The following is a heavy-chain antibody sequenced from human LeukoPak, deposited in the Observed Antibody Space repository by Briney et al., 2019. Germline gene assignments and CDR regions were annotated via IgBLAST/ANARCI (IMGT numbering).Heavy chain of an antibody. CDR3: ARADCSSTSCYDYYYYGMDV. CDR1: GFTFSSYS. J-gene: IGHJ6*02. Sequence: GGSLRLSCAASGFTFSSYSMNWVRQAPGKGLEWVSYISSSSSTIYYADSVKGRFTISRDNAKNSLYLQMNSLRAEDTAVYYCARADCSSTSCYDYYYYGMDVWGQGATVTVSS. V-gene: IGHV3-48*01. CDR2: ISSSSSTI. D-gene: IGHD2-2*01.